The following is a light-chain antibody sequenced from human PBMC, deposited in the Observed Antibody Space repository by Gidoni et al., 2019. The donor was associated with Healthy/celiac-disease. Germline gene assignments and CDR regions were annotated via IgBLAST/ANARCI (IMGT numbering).Light chain of an antibody. Sequence: DIQMTQSPSSLSASVGDRVTITCQASQDISNYLNWYQQKPGKAPKLLIYDASNLETGVPSRFTGSGSGTDFTFTISSLQPEDIATYYCQHYDNLPGPTFXPXTKVDIK. J-gene: IGKJ3*01. V-gene: IGKV1-33*01. CDR2: DAS. CDR3: QHYDNLPGPT. CDR1: QDISNY.